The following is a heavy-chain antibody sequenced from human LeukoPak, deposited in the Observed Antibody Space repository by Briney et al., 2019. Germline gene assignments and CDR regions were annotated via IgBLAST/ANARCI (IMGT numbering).Heavy chain of an antibody. CDR1: GGAIKSISYY. Sequence: PSETLSLTCTVSGGAIKSISYYWGWIRQPPGKGLEWIGTIYLSGSSYYNPSLRSRVSISVDTSKNQFSLKLSSVTAADTAVYYCARGLPPGTGTTEAWGQGTLVTVSS. V-gene: IGHV4-39*07. CDR2: IYLSGSS. D-gene: IGHD1-1*01. J-gene: IGHJ4*02. CDR3: ARGLPPGTGTTEA.